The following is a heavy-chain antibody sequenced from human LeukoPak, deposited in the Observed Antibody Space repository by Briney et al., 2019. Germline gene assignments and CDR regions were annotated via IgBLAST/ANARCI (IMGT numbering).Heavy chain of an antibody. V-gene: IGHV4-59*01. J-gene: IGHJ4*02. D-gene: IGHD3-22*01. CDR3: ARATTYDSSGYYYYLFDY. Sequence: SETLSLTCTVSGGSISSYYWSWIRQPPGKGLEWIGYIYYSGSTNYNPSLKSRVTIPVDTSKNQFSLKLSSVTAADTAVYYCARATTYDSSGYYYYLFDYWGQGTLVTVSS. CDR2: IYYSGST. CDR1: GGSISSYY.